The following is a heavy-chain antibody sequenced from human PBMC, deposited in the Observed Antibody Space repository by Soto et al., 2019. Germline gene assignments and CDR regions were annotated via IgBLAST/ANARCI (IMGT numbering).Heavy chain of an antibody. CDR2: ISGSGGST. V-gene: IGHV3-23*01. CDR3: ATPKRKLYYYDSSGSYFDY. Sequence: GGSLRLSCAASGFTFSSYAMSWVRQAPGKGLEWVSAISGSGGSTYYADSVKGRFTISRDNSKNTLYLQMNSLRAEDTAVYYCATPKRKLYYYDSSGSYFDYWGQGTLVTVSS. J-gene: IGHJ4*02. CDR1: GFTFSSYA. D-gene: IGHD3-22*01.